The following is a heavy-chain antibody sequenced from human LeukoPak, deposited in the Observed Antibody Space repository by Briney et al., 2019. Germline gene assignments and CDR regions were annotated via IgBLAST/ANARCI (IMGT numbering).Heavy chain of an antibody. V-gene: IGHV5-51*01. CDR3: ARHTTDFWSGPDGGYFDY. Sequence: GESLKISCKGSGYSFTSYWIGWVRQIPGKGLEWVGIIYPGDSDTRYSPSFQGQVTISADKSISTAYLQWSSLKASDTAMYYCARHTTDFWSGPDGGYFDYWGQGTLVTVSS. D-gene: IGHD3-3*01. J-gene: IGHJ4*02. CDR2: IYPGDSDT. CDR1: GYSFTSYW.